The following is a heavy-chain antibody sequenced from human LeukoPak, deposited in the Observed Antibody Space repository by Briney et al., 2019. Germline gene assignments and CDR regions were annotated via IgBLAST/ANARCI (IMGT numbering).Heavy chain of an antibody. Sequence: ASVKVSCKASGYTFTSYAMHWVRQAPGRRLEWMGWINAGNGNTKYSQKFQRRVTITRDTSASTAYMELSSLRSEDTAVYYCARDRRGWYIFDYWGQGTLVTVSS. J-gene: IGHJ4*02. D-gene: IGHD6-19*01. V-gene: IGHV1-3*01. CDR1: GYTFTSYA. CDR2: INAGNGNT. CDR3: ARDRRGWYIFDY.